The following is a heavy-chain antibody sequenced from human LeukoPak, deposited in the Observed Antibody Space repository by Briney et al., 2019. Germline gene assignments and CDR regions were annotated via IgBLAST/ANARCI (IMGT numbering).Heavy chain of an antibody. Sequence: HGESLKSSCKGSGYSFTSYWIGWVRQVPGKGLEWMGIIYPGDSDTRYSPSFQGQVTISADKSISTAYLQWSSLKASDTAMYYCARQGFGEYLNYYYYYYMDVWGKGTTVTVSS. CDR2: IYPGDSDT. V-gene: IGHV5-51*01. J-gene: IGHJ6*03. D-gene: IGHD3-10*01. CDR3: ARQGFGEYLNYYYYYYMDV. CDR1: GYSFTSYW.